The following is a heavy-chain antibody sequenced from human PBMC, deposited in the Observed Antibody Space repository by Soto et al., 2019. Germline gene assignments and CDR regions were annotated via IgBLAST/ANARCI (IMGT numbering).Heavy chain of an antibody. CDR3: AKSHDFWSGFQGLLH. CDR2: ISGSGGSA. Sequence: EVQLLESGGGLVQPGGSLTLSCAASGFTFSSYAMSWVRQAPGKGLEWVSGISGSGGSAYYADSGKGRFTISRDNSENTLFLQMNSLRAEDTAVYYCAKSHDFWSGFQGLLHWGRGTLVTVSS. V-gene: IGHV3-23*01. J-gene: IGHJ4*02. CDR1: GFTFSSYA. D-gene: IGHD3-3*01.